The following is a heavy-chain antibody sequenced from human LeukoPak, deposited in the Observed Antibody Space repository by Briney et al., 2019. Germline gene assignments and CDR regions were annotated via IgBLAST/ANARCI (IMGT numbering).Heavy chain of an antibody. CDR2: IYYSGST. CDR3: ASINITMVRGVILYYFDY. D-gene: IGHD3-10*01. V-gene: IGHV4-59*01. CDR1: GGSISSYY. Sequence: SETLSLTCTVSGGSISSYYWSWVRQPPGKGLEWIGYIYYSGSTNYNPSLKSRVTISVDTSKNQFSLKLSSVTAADTAVYYCASINITMVRGVILYYFDYWGQGTLVTVSS. J-gene: IGHJ4*02.